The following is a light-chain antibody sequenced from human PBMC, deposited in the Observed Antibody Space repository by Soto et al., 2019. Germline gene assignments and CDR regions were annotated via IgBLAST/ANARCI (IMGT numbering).Light chain of an antibody. J-gene: IGKJ4*01. CDR3: MQTLQTPLT. CDR1: QSLLHSGGHNF. CDR2: LGS. Sequence: DIVMTQSPVSLPVTPGEPASISCRASQSLLHSGGHNFLDWYLQKPGQSPQVLIYLGSNRASGVPDRFSGSGSCADFTLEISRVEAEDVGVYYCMQTLQTPLTFCGGTKVEIK. V-gene: IGKV2-28*01.